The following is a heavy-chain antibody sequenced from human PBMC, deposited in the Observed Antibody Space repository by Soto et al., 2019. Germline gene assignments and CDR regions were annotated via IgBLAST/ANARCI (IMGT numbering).Heavy chain of an antibody. CDR1: VFTFSNYA. Sequence: GGSLSLSCARSVFTFSNYAMPWVGQAPGKGLEWVAFISYDGGETFYADSVKGRFTISRDNSKSTVFLHMNSLKKEDTAVYYCAITSVADASFDCWGQGTMVTVSS. V-gene: IGHV3-30*01. CDR3: AITSVADASFDC. J-gene: IGHJ4*02. D-gene: IGHD5-12*01. CDR2: ISYDGGET.